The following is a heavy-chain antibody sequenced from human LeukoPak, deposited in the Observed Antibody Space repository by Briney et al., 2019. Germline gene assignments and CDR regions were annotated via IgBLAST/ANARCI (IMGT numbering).Heavy chain of an antibody. CDR1: GGSINTYY. V-gene: IGHV4-59*01. CDR3: ARKIDHYYYMDV. J-gene: IGHJ6*03. CDR2: IYYSGST. Sequence: PSETLSLTCTVSGGSINTYYWSWIRQPPGKGLEWIGYIYYSGSTNYNPSFKSRVTISGDTSKNQFSLKLSSVTAADTAVYYCARKIDHYYYMDVWGKGTTVTVSS.